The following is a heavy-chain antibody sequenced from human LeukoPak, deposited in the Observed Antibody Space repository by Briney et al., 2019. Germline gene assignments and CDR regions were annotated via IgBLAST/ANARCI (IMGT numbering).Heavy chain of an antibody. J-gene: IGHJ4*02. Sequence: GGSLRLSCAASGFTFSSYAMSWVRQAPGKGLEWVSAISGSGGSTYYADSVKGRFTISRDNSKNTLYLQMNSLRAEDTAVYYCAKGGALYCSGGSCYGGFIDYWGQGTLVTVST. CDR1: GFTFSSYA. CDR3: AKGGALYCSGGSCYGGFIDY. CDR2: ISGSGGST. D-gene: IGHD2-15*01. V-gene: IGHV3-23*01.